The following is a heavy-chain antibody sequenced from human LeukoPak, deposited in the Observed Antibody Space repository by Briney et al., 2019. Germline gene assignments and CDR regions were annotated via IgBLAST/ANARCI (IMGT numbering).Heavy chain of an antibody. J-gene: IGHJ5*02. Sequence: RGSLRLSCAASGFTFSSYSMNWVRQAPGKGLEWVSYISSSSTIYYADSVKGRFTISRDNAKNSLYLQMNSLRAEDTAVYYCARDSALGGYYDSSGYPNWFDPWGQGTLVTVSS. D-gene: IGHD3-22*01. V-gene: IGHV3-48*04. CDR1: GFTFSSYS. CDR3: ARDSALGGYYDSSGYPNWFDP. CDR2: ISSSSTI.